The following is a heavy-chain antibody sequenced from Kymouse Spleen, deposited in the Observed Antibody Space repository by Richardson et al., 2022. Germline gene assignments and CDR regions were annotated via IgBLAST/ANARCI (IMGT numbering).Heavy chain of an antibody. CDR1: GFTFDDYA. CDR3: AKDSCSSTSCDYYYGMDV. V-gene: IGHV3-9*01. J-gene: IGHJ6*02. CDR2: ISWNSGSI. D-gene: IGHD2-2*02. Sequence: EVQLVESGGGLVQPGRSLRLSCAASGFTFDDYAMHWVRQAPGKGLEWVSGISWNSGSIGYADSVKGRFTISRDNAKNSLYLQMNSLRAEDTALYYCAKDSCSSTSCDYYYGMDVWGQGTTVTVSS.